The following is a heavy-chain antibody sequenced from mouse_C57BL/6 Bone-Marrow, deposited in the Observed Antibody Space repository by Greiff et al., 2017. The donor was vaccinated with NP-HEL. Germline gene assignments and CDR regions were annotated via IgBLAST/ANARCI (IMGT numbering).Heavy chain of an antibody. CDR3: ASAYDWFAY. Sequence: QVQLKQPGAELVKPGASVKLSCTASGYTFTRYWMHLVKQRPGRGLEWIGRIDPNSGGTKYNEKFTRKATLTVDKPSSTAYMQLSSLTSEDSAFYFCASAYDWFAYWGQGTLVTVSA. J-gene: IGHJ3*01. CDR1: GYTFTRYW. V-gene: IGHV1-72*01. CDR2: IDPNSGGT. D-gene: IGHD2-12*01.